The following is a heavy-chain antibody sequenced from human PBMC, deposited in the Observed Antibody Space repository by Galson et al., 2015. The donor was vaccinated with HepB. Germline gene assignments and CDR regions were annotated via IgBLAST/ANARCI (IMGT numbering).Heavy chain of an antibody. CDR3: ARDNRTIFGSVRPSYYFDF. CDR1: GFTFSDYH. J-gene: IGHJ4*02. CDR2: IAGRGGLI. Sequence: SLRLSCAASGFTFSDYHMGWIRQVPGTGPEWVSSIAGRGGLINYADAVKGRVSISRDNANHSLFLQINSLRVDDTAVYYCARDNRTIFGSVRPSYYFDFWGQGTVVAVSS. D-gene: IGHD3-3*01. V-gene: IGHV3-11*01.